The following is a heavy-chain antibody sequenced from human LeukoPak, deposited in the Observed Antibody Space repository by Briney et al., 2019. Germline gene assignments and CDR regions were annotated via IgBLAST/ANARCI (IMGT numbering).Heavy chain of an antibody. J-gene: IGHJ4*02. CDR1: GYSFTGYC. V-gene: IGHV1-2*02. CDR3: ASGLNSRSSSC. Sequence: ASVKVSCKASGYSFTGYCMHWMRQAPGQGLEWMGRICPETGGTNYAQKFQGRVTMTTDTTVSTAYMELSGLKSDDTAVYYCASGLNSRSSSCWGQGTRVTVSS. D-gene: IGHD6-13*01. CDR2: ICPETGGT.